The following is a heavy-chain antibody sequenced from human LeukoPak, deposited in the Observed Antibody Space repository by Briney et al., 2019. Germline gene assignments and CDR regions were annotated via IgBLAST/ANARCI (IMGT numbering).Heavy chain of an antibody. V-gene: IGHV4-31*03. Sequence: SPTLSLTCTVSGGSISSGGYYWSWIRQHPGKGLEWIGYIYYSGSTYYNPSLKSRVTISVDTSKNQFSLKLSSVTAADTAVYYCARAGVGSSWAIDYWGQGTLVTVSS. CDR2: IYYSGST. D-gene: IGHD6-13*01. CDR1: GGSISSGGYY. CDR3: ARAGVGSSWAIDY. J-gene: IGHJ4*02.